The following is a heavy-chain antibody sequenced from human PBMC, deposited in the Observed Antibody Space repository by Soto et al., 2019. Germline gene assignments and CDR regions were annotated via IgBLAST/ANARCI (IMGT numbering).Heavy chain of an antibody. CDR3: ARHHSYYGMVV. J-gene: IGHJ6*02. CDR1: GYSFTSYW. CDR2: IDPSDSYT. Sequence: GESLKISCKRSGYSFTSYWISWVRQMPGKGLEWMGRIDPSDSYTNYSPSFQGHVTISADKSISTAYLQWSSLKASDTAMYYCARHHSYYGMVVRRQGTTVSVSS. V-gene: IGHV5-10-1*01.